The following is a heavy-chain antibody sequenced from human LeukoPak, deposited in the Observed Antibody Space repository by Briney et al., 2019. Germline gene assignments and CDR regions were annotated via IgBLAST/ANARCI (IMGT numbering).Heavy chain of an antibody. D-gene: IGHD3-22*01. CDR3: ARRSRGNYYYDSSGYYYAIDY. Sequence: ASVKVPCKASGYTFTGYYMHWVRQAPGQRLEWMGWINPNSGGTNYAQKFQGRVTMTRDTSISTAYMELSRLRSDDTAVYYCARRSRGNYYYDSSGYYYAIDYWGQGTLVTVSS. CDR1: GYTFTGYY. V-gene: IGHV1-2*02. J-gene: IGHJ4*02. CDR2: INPNSGGT.